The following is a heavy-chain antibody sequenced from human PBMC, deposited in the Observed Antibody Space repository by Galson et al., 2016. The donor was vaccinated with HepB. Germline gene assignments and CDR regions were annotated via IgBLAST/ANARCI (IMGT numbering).Heavy chain of an antibody. CDR3: ARLKKRIQLWLTFDY. CDR2: VDPSGDT. CDR1: AISRGDYY. Sequence: SETLSLTCTVSAISRGDYYWSWIRQPPGRGLEWVGEVDPSGDTNYNPSLKSRVTISLDTSKNQISLKLTSVTAADTAVYFCARLKKRIQLWLTFDYWGQGTLVTVSS. J-gene: IGHJ4*02. V-gene: IGHV4-34*01. D-gene: IGHD5-18*01.